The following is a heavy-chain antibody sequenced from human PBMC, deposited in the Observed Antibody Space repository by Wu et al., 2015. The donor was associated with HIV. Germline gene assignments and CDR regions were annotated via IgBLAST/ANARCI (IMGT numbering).Heavy chain of an antibody. V-gene: IGHV1-18*01. CDR3: ARAISTPDDYGDNPMPYYFDY. CDR1: GYSFNTYG. D-gene: IGHD4-17*01. CDR2: ITIYNDDT. Sequence: QVQLVQSGAEVKKAGASVKVSCTASGYSFNTYGISWVRQAPGQGLEWMGWITIYNDDTNYARKFQDRVTMTTDTSTNTAYMELRSLRSGDTAVYYCARAISTPDDYGDNPMPYYFDYWGQGTLVTVSS. J-gene: IGHJ4*02.